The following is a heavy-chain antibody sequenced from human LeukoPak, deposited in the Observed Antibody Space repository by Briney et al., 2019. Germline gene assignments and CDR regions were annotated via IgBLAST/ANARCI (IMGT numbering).Heavy chain of an antibody. V-gene: IGHV4-34*01. D-gene: IGHD1-1*01. CDR3: ARVKRAIDGMDV. CDR1: AGSFSGYY. Sequence: SETLTLTCAVYAGSFSGYYWSWIRQPPGKGLEWIGEINHSGSTNYNPSLKSRVTISVDTSKNQFSLKLSSVTAADTAVYYCARVKRAIDGMDVWGQGTTVTVSS. CDR2: INHSGST. J-gene: IGHJ6*02.